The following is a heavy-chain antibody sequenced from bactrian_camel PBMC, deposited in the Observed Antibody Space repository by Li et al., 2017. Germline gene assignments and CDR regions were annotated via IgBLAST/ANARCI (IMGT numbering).Heavy chain of an antibody. CDR2: IDAHGGP. CDR1: GLTETHGC. J-gene: IGHJ4*01. CDR3: AARKWYLTFPRRLQLCGPFGTLSTAY. V-gene: IGHV3S53*01. Sequence: VQLVESGGGSVQPGGSLRLSCVASGLTETHGCMGWFRQAPGKEREAVAAIDAHGGPSYANSVKGRFTISRDDAKNTMYLQMNNLQPEDTAMYNCAARKWYLTFPRRLQLCGPFGTLSTAYWGQGTQVTVS. D-gene: IGHD2*01.